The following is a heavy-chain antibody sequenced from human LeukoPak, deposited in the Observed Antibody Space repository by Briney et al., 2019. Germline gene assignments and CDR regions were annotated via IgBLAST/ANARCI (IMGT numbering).Heavy chain of an antibody. CDR2: ISSSSSYI. D-gene: IGHD5-18*01. CDR3: AREPPRYSYGSYYFDY. V-gene: IGHV3-21*01. J-gene: IGHJ4*02. CDR1: GFTFSSYS. Sequence: GGSLRLSCAASGFTFSSYSMNWVRQAPGKGLGWVSSISSSSSYIYYADSVKGRFTISRDNAKNSLYLQMNSLRAEDTAVYYCAREPPRYSYGSYYFDYWGQGTLVTVSS.